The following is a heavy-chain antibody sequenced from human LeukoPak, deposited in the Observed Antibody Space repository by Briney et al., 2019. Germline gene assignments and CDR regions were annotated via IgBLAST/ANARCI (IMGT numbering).Heavy chain of an antibody. CDR3: ARGPHIAAAGSLSDF. CDR2: ISAYNGNT. D-gene: IGHD6-13*01. J-gene: IGHJ4*02. Sequence: EASVKVSCTASGYTFTSYGISWVRQAPGQGLEWMGWISAYNGNTNYAQKLQGRVTMTTDTSTSTAYMELRSLRSDDTAGYYCARGPHIAAAGSLSDFGGQGTLVSVSS. V-gene: IGHV1-18*01. CDR1: GYTFTSYG.